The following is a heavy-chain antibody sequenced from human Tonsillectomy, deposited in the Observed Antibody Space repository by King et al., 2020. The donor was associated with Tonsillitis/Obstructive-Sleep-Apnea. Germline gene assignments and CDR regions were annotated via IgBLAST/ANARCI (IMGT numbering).Heavy chain of an antibody. D-gene: IGHD3-22*01. CDR2: ISAHNGHT. J-gene: IGHJ4*02. CDR1: GYTFTNYG. V-gene: IGHV1-18*01. Sequence: QLVQSGAEVKKPGASVKVSCKASGYTFTNYGISWVRQAPGQGLEWLAWISAHNGHTNYAQKLQGRVTMTTDTSTSTAYMELRSLRSDDTAVYYCARDSMSHYYVSSGYYTFNYWGQGTLVTVSA. CDR3: ARDSMSHYYVSSGYYTFNY.